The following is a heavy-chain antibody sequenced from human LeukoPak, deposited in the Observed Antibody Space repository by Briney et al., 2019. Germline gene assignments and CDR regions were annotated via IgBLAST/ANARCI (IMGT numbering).Heavy chain of an antibody. CDR1: GFTFSSYA. J-gene: IGHJ6*02. CDR3: ARDSNYYDSSGYHMDV. D-gene: IGHD3-22*01. Sequence: GGSLRLSCAASGFTFSSYAMSWVRQAPGKGLEWVSAISGSGGSTYYADSVKGRFTISRDNSKNTLYLQMNSLRAEDTAVYYCARDSNYYDSSGYHMDVWGQGTTVTVSS. V-gene: IGHV3-23*01. CDR2: ISGSGGST.